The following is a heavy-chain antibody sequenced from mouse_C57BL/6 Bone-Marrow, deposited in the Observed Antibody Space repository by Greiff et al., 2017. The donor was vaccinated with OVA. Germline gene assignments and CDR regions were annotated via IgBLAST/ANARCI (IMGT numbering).Heavy chain of an antibody. CDR3: ARHATTDFDY. D-gene: IGHD2-12*01. CDR1: GFTFSSYG. Sequence: EVQLMESGGDLVKPGGSLKLSCAASGFTFSSYGMSWVRQTPDKRLEWVATISSGGSYTYYPDSVKGRFTISRDNAKNTLYLQMSSLKSEDTAMYYCARHATTDFDYWGQGTTLTVSS. CDR2: ISSGGSYT. V-gene: IGHV5-6*01. J-gene: IGHJ2*01.